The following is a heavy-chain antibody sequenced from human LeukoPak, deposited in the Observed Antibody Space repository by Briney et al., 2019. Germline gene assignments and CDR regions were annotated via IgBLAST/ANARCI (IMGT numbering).Heavy chain of an antibody. CDR1: GFTFSSYE. D-gene: IGHD3-22*01. CDR3: AKGRAGNYYYDSSDY. CDR2: ISSSGSTI. V-gene: IGHV3-48*03. Sequence: GGSLRLSCAASGFTFSSYEMNWVRQAPGKGLEWVSYISSSGSTIYYADSVKGRFTISRDNAKNSLYLQMNSLRAEDTAVYYCAKGRAGNYYYDSSDYWGQGTLVTVSS. J-gene: IGHJ4*02.